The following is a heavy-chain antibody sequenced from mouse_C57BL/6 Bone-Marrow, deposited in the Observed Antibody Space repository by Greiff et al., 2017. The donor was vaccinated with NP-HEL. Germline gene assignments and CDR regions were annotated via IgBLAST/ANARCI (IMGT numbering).Heavy chain of an antibody. CDR3: EGVYYYGSSPWFAY. J-gene: IGHJ3*01. CDR2: IGPGSGST. V-gene: IGHV1-77*01. Sequence: VKVVESGAELVKPGASVKISCKASGYTFTDYYINWVKQRPGQGLEWIGKIGPGSGSTYYNEKFKGKATLTADKSSSTAYMQLSSLTSEDSAVYFCEGVYYYGSSPWFAYWGQGTLVTVSA. D-gene: IGHD1-1*01. CDR1: GYTFTDYY.